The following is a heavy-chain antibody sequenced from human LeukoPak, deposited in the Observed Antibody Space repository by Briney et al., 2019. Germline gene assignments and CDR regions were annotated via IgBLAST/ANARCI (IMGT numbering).Heavy chain of an antibody. J-gene: IGHJ2*01. Sequence: TSETLSLICTVSGGSISSYYWSWIRQPPGKGLEWIGYIYYSGSTNYNPSLKSRVTMSVDTSKNQFSLKLSSVTAADTAVYYCARQGGGFWYFDLWGRGTLVTVSS. D-gene: IGHD6-25*01. CDR2: IYYSGST. CDR1: GGSISSYY. CDR3: ARQGGGFWYFDL. V-gene: IGHV4-59*08.